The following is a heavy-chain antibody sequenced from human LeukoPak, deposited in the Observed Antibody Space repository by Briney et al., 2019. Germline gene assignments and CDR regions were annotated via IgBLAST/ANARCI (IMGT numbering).Heavy chain of an antibody. Sequence: PGGSLRLSCAASGFTVSSNYMNWVRQAPGKGLEWVSVIYSGGSTYYADSVKGRFTISRDNSKNTLYLQMNSLRAEDTAVYYCARDKAGAGFGDAFDIWGQGTMVTASS. V-gene: IGHV3-66*01. CDR1: GFTVSSNY. CDR3: ARDKAGAGFGDAFDI. J-gene: IGHJ3*02. D-gene: IGHD3-10*01. CDR2: IYSGGST.